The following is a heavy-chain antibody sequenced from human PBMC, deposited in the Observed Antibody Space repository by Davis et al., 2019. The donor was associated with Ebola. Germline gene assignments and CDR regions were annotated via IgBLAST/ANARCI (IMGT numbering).Heavy chain of an antibody. Sequence: MPSETLSLTCTVSNGSISDSYRSWIRQPPGRGPEWIGYIQHSGNTHYNPSLASRVTISIHTSKNEFSLKLTSVTAADTAVYYCARLRDSSGYSINYFDYWGQGTLVTLSS. V-gene: IGHV4-59*01. CDR1: NGSISDSY. CDR2: IQHSGNT. D-gene: IGHD3-22*01. CDR3: ARLRDSSGYSINYFDY. J-gene: IGHJ4*02.